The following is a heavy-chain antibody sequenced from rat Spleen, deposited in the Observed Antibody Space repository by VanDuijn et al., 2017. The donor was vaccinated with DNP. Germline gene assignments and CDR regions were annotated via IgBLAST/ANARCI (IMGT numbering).Heavy chain of an antibody. CDR2: ISNAGDNT. Sequence: EVQLVESGGGLVQPGRSLKLSCAASGFTFSNYGMHWIRQAPTKGLEWVASISNAGDNTYYSDSVRGRFTISRDNAKSTLYLQMDSLRSEDTATYYCARPQDSGYRTMDYWGQGVMVTVSS. V-gene: IGHV5-19*01. J-gene: IGHJ2*01. D-gene: IGHD4-3*01. CDR3: ARPQDSGYRTMDY. CDR1: GFTFSNYG.